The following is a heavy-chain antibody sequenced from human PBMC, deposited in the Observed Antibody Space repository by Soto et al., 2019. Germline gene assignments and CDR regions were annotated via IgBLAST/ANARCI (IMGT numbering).Heavy chain of an antibody. D-gene: IGHD6-25*01. V-gene: IGHV1-2*02. CDR1: GYTFTGYY. CDR3: ARERGGVYYGMDV. J-gene: IGHJ6*02. Sequence: ASVKVSCKASGYTFTGYYVHWVRQAPGQGLEWMGWINPNSGGTNYAQKFQGRVTMTRDTSISTAYMELSRLRSDDTAVYYCARERGGVYYGMDVWGQGTTVTVSS. CDR2: INPNSGGT.